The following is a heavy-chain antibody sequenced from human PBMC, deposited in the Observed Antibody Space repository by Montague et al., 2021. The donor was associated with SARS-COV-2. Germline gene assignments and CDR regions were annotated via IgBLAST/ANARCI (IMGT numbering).Heavy chain of an antibody. CDR3: ARVSSSWHMNPSYYFDY. CDR1: GFTFSSYE. CDR2: ISSSGSTI. V-gene: IGHV3-48*03. Sequence: SLRLSCAVSGFTFSSYEMNWVRQAPGKGLEWVSYISSSGSTIYYADSVKGRFTISRDNAKNSLYLQMNSLRAEDTAVYYCARVSSSWHMNPSYYFDYWGQGTLVTVSS. J-gene: IGHJ4*02. D-gene: IGHD6-13*01.